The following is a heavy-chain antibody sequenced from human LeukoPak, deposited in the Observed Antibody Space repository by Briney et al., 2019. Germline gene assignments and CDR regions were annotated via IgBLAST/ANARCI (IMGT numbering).Heavy chain of an antibody. CDR2: INHSGST. V-gene: IGHV4-34*01. J-gene: IGHJ4*02. CDR3: AIAPSYYYDSSGYYYDFDY. CDR1: GGSFSGYY. Sequence: PSETLSLTCAVYGGSFSGYYWSWIRQPPGKGLEWIGEINHSGSTNYNPSLKSRVTISVDTSTNQFSLKLSSFTAAATAVYYCAIAPSYYYDSSGYYYDFDYWGQGTLVTVSS. D-gene: IGHD3-22*01.